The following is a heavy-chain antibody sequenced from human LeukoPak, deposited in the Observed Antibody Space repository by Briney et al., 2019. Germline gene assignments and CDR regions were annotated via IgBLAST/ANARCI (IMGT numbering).Heavy chain of an antibody. CDR1: GFTFSSYP. J-gene: IGHJ4*02. V-gene: IGHV3-30*01. CDR2: IPYDGIYK. D-gene: IGHD6-13*01. Sequence: PGGSLRLSCAASGFTFSSYPIHWVRQAPGKGLEWVAVIPYDGIYKYYAESVQGRFTFSRDNSKNTLDLQMNSLRTEDTAVYYCAKGTAAGTWGTSFDYWGQGALVTVSS. CDR3: AKGTAAGTWGTSFDY.